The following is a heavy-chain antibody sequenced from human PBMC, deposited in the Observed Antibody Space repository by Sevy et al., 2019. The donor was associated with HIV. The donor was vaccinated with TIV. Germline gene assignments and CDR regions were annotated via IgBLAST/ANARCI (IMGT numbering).Heavy chain of an antibody. Sequence: ASVKVSCKASGYTFTGYYMHWVRQAPGQGLEWMGWINPNSGGTNYAQKFQGRVTMTRDTSISTAYKELGRLRSDDTAVYYCARETVPASRGFYDKHYYFDYWGQGTLVTVSS. V-gene: IGHV1-2*02. J-gene: IGHJ4*02. D-gene: IGHD2-2*01. CDR3: ARETVPASRGFYDKHYYFDY. CDR2: INPNSGGT. CDR1: GYTFTGYY.